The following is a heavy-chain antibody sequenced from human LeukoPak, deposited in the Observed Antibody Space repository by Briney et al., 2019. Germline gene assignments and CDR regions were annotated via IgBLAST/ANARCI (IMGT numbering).Heavy chain of an antibody. D-gene: IGHD6-13*01. J-gene: IGHJ5*02. V-gene: IGHV3-73*01. CDR3: TRHADSSSYASP. Sequence: GGSLRLSCAASGFTFSGSAMHWVRQASGKGLEWVGRIRSKANSYATAYAASVKGRFTISRDDSKNTAYLQMNSLKTEDTAVYYCTRHADSSSYASPWGQGTLVTVSS. CDR2: IRSKANSYAT. CDR1: GFTFSGSA.